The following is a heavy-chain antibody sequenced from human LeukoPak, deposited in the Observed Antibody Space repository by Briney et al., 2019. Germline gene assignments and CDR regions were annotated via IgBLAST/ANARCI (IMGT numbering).Heavy chain of an antibody. J-gene: IGHJ4*02. D-gene: IGHD3-22*01. CDR1: GGSISSGGYY. CDR2: IYYSGST. Sequence: SQTLSLTCTVSGGSISSGGYYWSWIRQHPGTGLEWIGYIYYSGSTYYNPSLKSRVTISVDTSKNQFSLKLSSVTAADTAVYYCARGGPTYYYDSSGYYYPLDYWGQGTLVTVSS. V-gene: IGHV4-31*03. CDR3: ARGGPTYYYDSSGYYYPLDY.